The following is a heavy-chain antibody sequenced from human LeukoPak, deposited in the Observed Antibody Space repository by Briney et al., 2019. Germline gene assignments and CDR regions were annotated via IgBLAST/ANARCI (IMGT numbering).Heavy chain of an antibody. J-gene: IGHJ2*01. CDR1: GGSISSYY. CDR2: IYTSGST. Sequence: SETLSLTCTVSGGSISSYYWSWIRQPAGKGLEWIGRIYTSGSTNYNPSLKSRVTMSVDTSKNQFSLKLSSVTAADTAVYYCARGRMEDILTGYYYWYFDLWGRGTLVTVSS. V-gene: IGHV4-4*07. D-gene: IGHD3-9*01. CDR3: ARGRMEDILTGYYYWYFDL.